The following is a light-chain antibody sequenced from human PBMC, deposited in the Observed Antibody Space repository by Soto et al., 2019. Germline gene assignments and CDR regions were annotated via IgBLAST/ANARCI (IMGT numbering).Light chain of an antibody. CDR2: DAS. J-gene: IGKJ1*01. V-gene: IGKV1-5*01. CDR1: ESIDNW. CDR3: QQYDLYWT. Sequence: DIQMTQSPSTLSASSGDTVTITCRASESIDNWLAWYQQKPGKAPKLLIFDASTLETGVPLRFSGSGSGTEFSLSINSLQPEDFGTYFCQQYDLYWTFGQGTKVDIK.